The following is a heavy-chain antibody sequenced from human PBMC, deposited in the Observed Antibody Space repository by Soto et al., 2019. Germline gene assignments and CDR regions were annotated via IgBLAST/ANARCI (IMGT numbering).Heavy chain of an antibody. CDR3: TKALSSGNCLDSFDL. J-gene: IGHJ3*01. Sequence: GGSLRLSCAASGFTFSSYAKSWDRQAPGKGLEWVTAILGSDVSTYYADSMKGRFTISRDNSKNTTYLQMNSLRAEDTAVYSCTKALSSGNCLDSFDLWGQGTLVTVSS. V-gene: IGHV3-23*01. CDR1: GFTFSSYA. CDR2: ILGSDVST. D-gene: IGHD1-1*01.